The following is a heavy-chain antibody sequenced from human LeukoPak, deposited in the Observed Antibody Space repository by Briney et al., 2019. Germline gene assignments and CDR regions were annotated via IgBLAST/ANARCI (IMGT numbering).Heavy chain of an antibody. V-gene: IGHV3-23*01. CDR1: GFIFSSFD. CDR2: ISSNGGST. J-gene: IGHJ4*02. D-gene: IGHD3-22*01. CDR3: AKELRTYDSSGYFDY. Sequence: GGSLRLSCAASGFIFSSFDINWVRQAAGKGLEWVSTISSNGGSTYYADSVKGRFTISRDNSKSTLYLQMNSLRDEDTAVYYCAKELRTYDSSGYFDYWGQGTLVTVSS.